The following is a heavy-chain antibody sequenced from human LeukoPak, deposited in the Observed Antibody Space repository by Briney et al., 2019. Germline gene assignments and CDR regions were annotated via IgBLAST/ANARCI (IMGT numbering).Heavy chain of an antibody. CDR3: AKSMVSGSSHWYFDL. D-gene: IGHD3-10*01. CDR2: ISWDGGST. V-gene: IGHV3-43*01. Sequence: GGSLRLSCAASGFTFDDYTMHWVRQAPGKGLGWVSLISWDGGSTYYADSVKGRFTISRDNSKNSLYLQMNSLRTEDTALYYCAKSMVSGSSHWYFDLWGRGTLVTVSS. CDR1: GFTFDDYT. J-gene: IGHJ2*01.